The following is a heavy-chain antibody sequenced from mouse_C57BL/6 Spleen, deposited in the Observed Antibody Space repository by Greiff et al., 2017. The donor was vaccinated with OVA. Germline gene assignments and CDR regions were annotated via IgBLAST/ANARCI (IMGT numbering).Heavy chain of an antibody. CDR3: ARERDYGDWYFDV. V-gene: IGHV1-59*01. CDR2: IDPSDSYT. D-gene: IGHD2-4*01. CDR1: GYTFTSYW. J-gene: IGHJ1*03. Sequence: QVQLQQPGAELVRPGTSVKLSCKASGYTFTSYWMHWVKQRPGQGLEWIGVIDPSDSYTNYNQKFKGKATLTVDTSSSTAYMQLSSLTSEDSAVDYCARERDYGDWYFDVWGTGTTVTVSS.